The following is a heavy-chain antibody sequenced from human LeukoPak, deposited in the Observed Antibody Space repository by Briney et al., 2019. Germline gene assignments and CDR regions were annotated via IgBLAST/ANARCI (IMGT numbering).Heavy chain of an antibody. CDR3: ARAHYYGSGSYNWFDP. V-gene: IGHV1-69*13. J-gene: IGHJ5*02. CDR1: GGTFSSYG. D-gene: IGHD3-10*01. CDR2: IIPTFGTA. Sequence: SVKVSCKASGGTFSSYGISWVRQAPGQGLEWMGGIIPTFGTANYAQKFRDRVTITADESTSTAYMELSSLRSEDTAVYYCARAHYYGSGSYNWFDPWGQGTLVTVSS.